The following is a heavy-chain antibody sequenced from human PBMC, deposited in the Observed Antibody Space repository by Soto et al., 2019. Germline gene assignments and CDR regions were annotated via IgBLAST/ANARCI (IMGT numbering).Heavy chain of an antibody. J-gene: IGHJ4*02. Sequence: QVQLVQSGAEVKKPGASMKVSCKASGYTFTGHYIHWVRQAPGQGLEWMGWIHPNSGVTNYAQKLQGWVTLTRDTSISTAYMELSRLRSDDTALYYCARAVVTTTPNFDYWGQGTLVTVSS. D-gene: IGHD5-12*01. V-gene: IGHV1-2*04. CDR3: ARAVVTTTPNFDY. CDR1: GYTFTGHY. CDR2: IHPNSGVT.